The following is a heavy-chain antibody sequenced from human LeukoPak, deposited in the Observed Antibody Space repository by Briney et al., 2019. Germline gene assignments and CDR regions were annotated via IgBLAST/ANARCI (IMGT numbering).Heavy chain of an antibody. CDR3: AKRGPIYSSSPGNYFDY. V-gene: IGHV3-23*01. Sequence: PGGSLRLSCAASGFTFNSYAMSWVRQAPGKGLEWVSTISSGDNNTYYADSVKGRSTISRDNSKNTVYLQVNSLRAEDTAVYYCAKRGPIYSSSPGNYFDYWGQGTLVTVSS. CDR1: GFTFNSYA. D-gene: IGHD6-6*01. J-gene: IGHJ4*02. CDR2: ISSGDNNT.